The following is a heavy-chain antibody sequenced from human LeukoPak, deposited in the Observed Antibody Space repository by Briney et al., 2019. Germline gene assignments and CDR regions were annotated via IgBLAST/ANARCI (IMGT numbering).Heavy chain of an antibody. J-gene: IGHJ4*02. D-gene: IGHD5-12*01. CDR1: GFTFSSYG. V-gene: IGHV3-30*03. CDR2: ISYDGSNK. CDR3: ARAPDGYSGFEADY. Sequence: PGGSLRLSCAASGFTFSSYGMHWVRQAPGKGLEWVAVISYDGSNKYYADSVKGRFTISRDNSKNTLYLQMNSLRAEDTAVYYCARAPDGYSGFEADYWGQGTLVTVSS.